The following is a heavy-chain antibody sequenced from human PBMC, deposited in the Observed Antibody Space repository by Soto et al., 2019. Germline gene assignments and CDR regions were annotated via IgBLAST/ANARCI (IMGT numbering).Heavy chain of an antibody. CDR2: IYYSGST. V-gene: IGHV4-59*08. Sequence: PSETLSLTCTVSGGSISSYYWSCIRQPPGKGLEWIGCIYYSGSTNYNPSLKSRVTMSVDTSKNQFSLKLSSVTAADTAVYYCARKSGYCSSTSCTPEGWFDPWGQGTLVTVSS. J-gene: IGHJ5*02. CDR1: GGSISSYY. CDR3: ARKSGYCSSTSCTPEGWFDP. D-gene: IGHD2-2*01.